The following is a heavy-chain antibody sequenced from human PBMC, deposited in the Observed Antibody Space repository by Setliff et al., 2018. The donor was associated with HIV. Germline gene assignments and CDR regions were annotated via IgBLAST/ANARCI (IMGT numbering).Heavy chain of an antibody. Sequence: SETLSLTCTVSGGSISSSSDYWGWIRQPPGKGLEWIGYIYYSGSTYYNPSLKSRVTISVDTSKNQFSLKLTSVSAADTAVYYCARGVAAAGMLMDVWGKGTTVTVSS. V-gene: IGHV4-39*07. CDR1: GGSISSSSDY. CDR3: ARGVAAAGMLMDV. J-gene: IGHJ6*03. CDR2: IYYSGST. D-gene: IGHD6-13*01.